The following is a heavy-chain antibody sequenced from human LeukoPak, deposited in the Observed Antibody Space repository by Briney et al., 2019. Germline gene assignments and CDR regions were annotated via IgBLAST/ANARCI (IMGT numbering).Heavy chain of an antibody. CDR1: GFTFKNYN. Sequence: GGSLRLSCAASGFTFKNYNMHWVRQAPGKGLECISYISSSSSSIYSADSVQGRFTVSRDNAKNSLFLQMNSLRAEDTAVYYCARENYAALFDYWGQGTLVTVSS. J-gene: IGHJ4*02. CDR2: ISSSSSSI. V-gene: IGHV3-48*01. CDR3: ARENYAALFDY. D-gene: IGHD3-16*01.